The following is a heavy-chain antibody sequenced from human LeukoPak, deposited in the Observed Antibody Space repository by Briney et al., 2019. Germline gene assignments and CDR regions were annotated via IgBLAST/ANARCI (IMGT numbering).Heavy chain of an antibody. CDR3: AREGYSYGSGTTKYIDY. D-gene: IGHD5-18*01. CDR1: GCTFTGYY. CDR2: INPNSGGT. V-gene: IGHV1-2*02. Sequence: ASVKVSCKASGCTFTGYYMHWVRQAPGQGLEWMGWINPNSGGTNYAQKFQGRVTITADESTSTAYMELSSLRSEDTAVYYCAREGYSYGSGTTKYIDYWGQGTLVTVSS. J-gene: IGHJ4*02.